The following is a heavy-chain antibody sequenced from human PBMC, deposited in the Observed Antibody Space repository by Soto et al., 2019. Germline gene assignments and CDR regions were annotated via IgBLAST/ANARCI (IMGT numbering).Heavy chain of an antibody. CDR2: IMPIFRTP. J-gene: IGHJ6*02. D-gene: IGHD5-12*01. V-gene: IGHV1-69*12. CDR3: AREKVRLQLGVNYYYILAV. Sequence: QVQLEQCGAEVKRPGSSVKVSCKASVGTFTTSAISWVRQAPGQGLEWMAGIMPIFRTPDYAQKFQSRVTVTADESTSTAYKELSGLRSDETAVYYCAREKVRLQLGVNYYYILAVLGQGTTFTVYS. CDR1: VGTFTTSA.